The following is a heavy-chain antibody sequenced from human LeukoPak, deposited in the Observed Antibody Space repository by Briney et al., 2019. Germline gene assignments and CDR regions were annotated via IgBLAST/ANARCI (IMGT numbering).Heavy chain of an antibody. V-gene: IGHV3-30*18. D-gene: IGHD3-9*01. CDR1: GFTFSSHG. CDR2: ISYDGSNK. Sequence: GRSLRLSCAASGFTFSSHGMHWVRQAPGKGLEWVAVISYDGSNKYYADSVKGRFTISRDNSKNTLYLQMNSLRAEDTAVYYCAKSYDILTGSDYWGQGTLVTVSS. CDR3: AKSYDILTGSDY. J-gene: IGHJ4*02.